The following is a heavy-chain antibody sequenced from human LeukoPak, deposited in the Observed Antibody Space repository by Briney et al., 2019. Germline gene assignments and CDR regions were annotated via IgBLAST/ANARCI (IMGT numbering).Heavy chain of an antibody. D-gene: IGHD5-12*01. CDR2: IYSSGNT. Sequence: SETLSLTCTVSGDPINSGSYYWRWIRQPAGKGLEWIWRIYSSGNTKYNPSLKSRVTVSADTSKNQFSLKLNAVTAADTAMYYCVRSNSGYDFYWYFDLWGRGTLVTVSS. J-gene: IGHJ2*01. CDR1: GDPINSGSYY. CDR3: VRSNSGYDFYWYFDL. V-gene: IGHV4-61*02.